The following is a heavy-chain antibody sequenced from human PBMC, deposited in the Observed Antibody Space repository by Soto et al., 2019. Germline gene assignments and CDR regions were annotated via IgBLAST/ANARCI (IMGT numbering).Heavy chain of an antibody. CDR2: MSGSGAST. J-gene: IGHJ4*02. Sequence: GGSLRLSCAASGFTFSSYAMTWVRQAPGKGLEWVSVMSGSGASTYYVDSVKGRFTISRDNSKNTLYLQMNSLRAEDTAVYYCAKGSNYDFWSGYFFDHWGQGTLVTVS. CDR1: GFTFSSYA. D-gene: IGHD3-3*01. CDR3: AKGSNYDFWSGYFFDH. V-gene: IGHV3-23*01.